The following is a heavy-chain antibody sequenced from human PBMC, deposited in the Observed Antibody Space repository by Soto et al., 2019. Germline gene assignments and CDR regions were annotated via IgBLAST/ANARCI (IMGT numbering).Heavy chain of an antibody. J-gene: IGHJ3*02. CDR1: GGSISSSNW. Sequence: QVQLQESGPGLVKPSGTLSLTCAVSGGSISSSNWWSWVRQPPGKGLEWIGEIYHSGYTNYNPSLKSRVTISVDKSKNHFSLKLSSVTAADTAVYYCARGLTSDSSGYYVKAFDIWGQGTMVTVSS. CDR3: ARGLTSDSSGYYVKAFDI. D-gene: IGHD3-22*01. V-gene: IGHV4-4*02. CDR2: IYHSGYT.